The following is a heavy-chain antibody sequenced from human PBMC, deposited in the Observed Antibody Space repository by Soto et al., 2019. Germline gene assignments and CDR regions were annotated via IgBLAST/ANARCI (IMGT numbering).Heavy chain of an antibody. CDR3: ARWADRNMGWFDP. V-gene: IGHV1-69*01. D-gene: IGHD3-10*01. Sequence: QVQRVQSGAEVKKPGSSVKVSCTASGGTFSSYAISWVRQAPGQGLEWLGGIIPIFGTANSAQKFQGRVTITADESTSTAYMELSSLRSEDTAVYYCARWADRNMGWFDPWGQGPLVTVSS. J-gene: IGHJ5*02. CDR2: IIPIFGTA. CDR1: GGTFSSYA.